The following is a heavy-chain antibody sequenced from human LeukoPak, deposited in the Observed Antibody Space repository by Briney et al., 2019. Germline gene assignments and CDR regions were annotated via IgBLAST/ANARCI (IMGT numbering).Heavy chain of an antibody. CDR2: IYYSGST. V-gene: IGHV4-59*11. Sequence: SETLSLTCTVSSGSISSHYWSWIRQPLGKGLECIGYIYYSGSTDYNPSLKSRVTISVDTSKNQFSLKLSCVTAADTAVYYCAGGPHYHNSSGYSPYYYYYMDVWGKGTTVTVSS. CDR3: AGGPHYHNSSGYSPYYYYYMDV. J-gene: IGHJ6*03. CDR1: SGSISSHY. D-gene: IGHD3-22*01.